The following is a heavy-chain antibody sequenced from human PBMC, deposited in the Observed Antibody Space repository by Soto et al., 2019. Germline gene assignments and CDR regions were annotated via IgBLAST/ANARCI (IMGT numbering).Heavy chain of an antibody. Sequence: EVQLLESGGGLVQPGGSLRLSCAASGFTFSTYAMNWVRQAPGIGLEWVSAISGRGGRIHYADSVKGRFTISRDNSKNTLYLQMNSLRDEGTAVYHCVKGYWKGDVWGQGTTVTVSS. J-gene: IGHJ6*02. D-gene: IGHD1-1*01. CDR3: VKGYWKGDV. CDR1: GFTFSTYA. CDR2: ISGRGGRI. V-gene: IGHV3-23*01.